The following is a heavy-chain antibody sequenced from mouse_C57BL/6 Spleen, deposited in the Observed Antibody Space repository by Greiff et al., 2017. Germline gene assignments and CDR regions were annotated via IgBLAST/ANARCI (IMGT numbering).Heavy chain of an antibody. Sequence: VQLQQSGAELVRPGASVTLSCKASGYTFTDYEMHWVKQTPVHGLEWIGAIDPETGGTAYNQKFKGKAILTADKSSSTAYMELRSLTSEDSAVYYWRRRAYYSNDFDYWGQGTTLTVSS. D-gene: IGHD2-5*01. CDR1: GYTFTDYE. CDR2: IDPETGGT. V-gene: IGHV1-15*01. CDR3: RRRAYYSNDFDY. J-gene: IGHJ2*01.